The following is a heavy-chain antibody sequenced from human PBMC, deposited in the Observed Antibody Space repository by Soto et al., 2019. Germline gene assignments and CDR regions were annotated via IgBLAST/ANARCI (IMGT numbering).Heavy chain of an antibody. CDR1: GGSISSGDCY. Sequence: QVQLQESGPGLVKPSQTLSLTCTVSGGSISSGDCYWSWIRQPPGKGLEWIGYIYYSGSTYYTPSLKSRVTISVDTSKNQFSLKLSSVTAADTAVYYCARVSPSSSFSPWGQGTLVTVSS. V-gene: IGHV4-30-4*01. CDR2: IYYSGST. J-gene: IGHJ5*02. D-gene: IGHD2-2*01. CDR3: ARVSPSSSFSP.